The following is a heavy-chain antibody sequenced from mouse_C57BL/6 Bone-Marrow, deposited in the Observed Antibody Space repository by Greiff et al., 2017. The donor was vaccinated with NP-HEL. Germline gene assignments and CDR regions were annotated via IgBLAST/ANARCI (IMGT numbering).Heavy chain of an antibody. CDR3: ASVRLGFAY. Sequence: VKLMESGPGLVAPSQSLSITCTVSGFSLTSYGVDWVRQSPGKGLEWLGVIWGVGSTNYNSALKSRLSISKDNSKSQVFLKMNSLQTDDTAMYYCASVRLGFAYWGQGTLVTVSA. CDR1: GFSLTSYG. CDR2: IWGVGST. J-gene: IGHJ3*01. V-gene: IGHV2-6*01. D-gene: IGHD2-12*01.